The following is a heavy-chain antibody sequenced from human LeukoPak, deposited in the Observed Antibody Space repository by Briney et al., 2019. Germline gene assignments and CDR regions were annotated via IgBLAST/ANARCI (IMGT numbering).Heavy chain of an antibody. CDR2: ISWNSGSI. D-gene: IGHD6-13*01. Sequence: GGSLRLSCAASGFTFDDYAMHWVRQAPGKGLEWVSGISWNSGSIGYADSVKGRFTISRDNAKSSLYLQMNSLRAEDTALYYCAKDLAAATPYGMDVWGQGTTVTVSS. J-gene: IGHJ6*02. CDR3: AKDLAAATPYGMDV. CDR1: GFTFDDYA. V-gene: IGHV3-9*01.